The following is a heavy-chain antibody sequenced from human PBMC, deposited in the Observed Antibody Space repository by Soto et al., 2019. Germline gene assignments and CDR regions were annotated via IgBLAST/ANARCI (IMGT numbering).Heavy chain of an antibody. V-gene: IGHV4-34*01. CDR2: INHSGST. D-gene: IGHD6-6*01. Sequence: QVQLQQWGAGLLKPSETLSLTCAVYGGSFSGYYWSWIRQPPGKGLEWIGEINHSGSTNYNPSLKSRVTISVDTSTNQFSLKLSSVTAADTAVYYCARGLKQLVRVPAYYYYGMDVWGQGTTVTVSS. J-gene: IGHJ6*02. CDR1: GGSFSGYY. CDR3: ARGLKQLVRVPAYYYYGMDV.